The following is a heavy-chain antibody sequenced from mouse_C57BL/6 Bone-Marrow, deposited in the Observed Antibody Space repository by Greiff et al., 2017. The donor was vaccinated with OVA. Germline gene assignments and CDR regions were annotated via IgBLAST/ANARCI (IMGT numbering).Heavy chain of an antibody. D-gene: IGHD1-1*01. V-gene: IGHV2-2*01. J-gene: IGHJ4*01. Sequence: VQLKQSGPGLVQPSQSLSITCTVSGFSLTSYGVHWVRQSPGKGLEWLGVIWSGGSTDYNAAFISRLSISKDNSKSQVFFKMNSLQADDTAIYYCARTLHYYGSSRYAMDYWGQGTSVTVSS. CDR2: IWSGGST. CDR1: GFSLTSYG. CDR3: ARTLHYYGSSRYAMDY.